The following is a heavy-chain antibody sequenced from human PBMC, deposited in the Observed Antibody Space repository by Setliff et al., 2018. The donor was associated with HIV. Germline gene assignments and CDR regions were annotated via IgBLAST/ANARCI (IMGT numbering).Heavy chain of an antibody. V-gene: IGHV4-59*11. CDR1: GGSMSSHY. J-gene: IGHJ4*02. Sequence: SETLSLTCTVSGGSMSSHYWSWIRQSPGKGLEWIGSIYYSGSTNYNPSVKSRVSISVDTSKNQFSLKLSSVTAADTAVYYCARGDTRNYYGGDYFDYWGQGSLVTVSS. CDR2: IYYSGST. D-gene: IGHD1-26*01. CDR3: ARGDTRNYYGGDYFDY.